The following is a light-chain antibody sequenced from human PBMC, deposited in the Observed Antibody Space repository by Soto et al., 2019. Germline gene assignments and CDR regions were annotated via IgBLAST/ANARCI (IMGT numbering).Light chain of an antibody. V-gene: IGKV1-39*01. Sequence: DIQMTQSPSSLSASVGDRVTITCRASQSIRTYLSWYQQKPGKAPNHLIYSASSLQSGVPSRFSGSGSGTDFTLTISSLQPEDFAAYYCQQNYGTPLTFGGGTKVEIK. J-gene: IGKJ4*01. CDR2: SAS. CDR3: QQNYGTPLT. CDR1: QSIRTY.